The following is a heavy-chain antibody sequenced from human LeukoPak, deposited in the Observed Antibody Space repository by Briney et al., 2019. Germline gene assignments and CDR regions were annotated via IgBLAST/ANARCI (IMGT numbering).Heavy chain of an antibody. V-gene: IGHV3-23*01. Sequence: GGSLRLSCAASGFTFSSYAMSWVRQAPGKGLEWVSAISGSGGSTYYADSVKGRFTISRDSSKNTLYLQMNSLRAEDTAVYYCAKGFWSGYYYFDYWGQGTLVTVSS. CDR1: GFTFSSYA. J-gene: IGHJ4*02. CDR3: AKGFWSGYYYFDY. CDR2: ISGSGGST. D-gene: IGHD3-3*01.